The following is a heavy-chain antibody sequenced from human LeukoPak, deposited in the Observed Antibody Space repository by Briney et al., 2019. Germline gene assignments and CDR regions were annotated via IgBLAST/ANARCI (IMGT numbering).Heavy chain of an antibody. J-gene: IGHJ4*02. V-gene: IGHV4-38-2*01. D-gene: IGHD6-6*01. CDR1: GYSTASAHY. Sequence: SDTLSLTCAVSGYSTASAHYWGWSRQPPGKVLEGIGNIYHSGSPYYNPSLKSRVTISIDTSKNQFSLKLSSVTPADTAVYYCARHLGKAARPAVDYWGQGTLVTVFS. CDR3: ARHLGKAARPAVDY. CDR2: IYHSGSP.